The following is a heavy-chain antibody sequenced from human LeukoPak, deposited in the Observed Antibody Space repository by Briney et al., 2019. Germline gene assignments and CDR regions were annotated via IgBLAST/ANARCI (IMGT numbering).Heavy chain of an antibody. CDR3: AKDYHSDYGDYYYYYMNV. Sequence: GGSLRLSCAASGFTLSSNYMSWVRQAPGKGLEWVSFIRFDGSNKYYADSVEGRFTISRDNSKNTLYLQMNSLRVEDSAVYYCAKDYHSDYGDYYYYYMNVWGRGTTVTISS. D-gene: IGHD4-17*01. J-gene: IGHJ6*03. CDR1: GFTLSSNY. V-gene: IGHV3-30*02. CDR2: IRFDGSNK.